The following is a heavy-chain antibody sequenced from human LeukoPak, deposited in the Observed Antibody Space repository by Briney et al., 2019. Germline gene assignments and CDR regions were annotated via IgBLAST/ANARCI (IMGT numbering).Heavy chain of an antibody. CDR1: GFTFNSYN. J-gene: IGHJ3*02. Sequence: GGSLRLSCAASGFTFNSYNMNWVRQAPGKGLEWVSSISSNTHYIYYADSVKGRFTISRDNAKNSLYLQMNSLRAEDTALYYCAKAGPYYYDSSGFDAFDIWGQGTMVTVSS. V-gene: IGHV3-21*04. CDR3: AKAGPYYYDSSGFDAFDI. CDR2: ISSNTHYI. D-gene: IGHD3-22*01.